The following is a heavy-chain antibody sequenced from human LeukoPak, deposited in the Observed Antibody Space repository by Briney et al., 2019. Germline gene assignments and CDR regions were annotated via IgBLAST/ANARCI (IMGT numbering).Heavy chain of an antibody. J-gene: IGHJ6*02. V-gene: IGHV3-48*04. CDR1: GFTFSSYS. D-gene: IGHD3-3*01. Sequence: PGGSLRLSCAASGFTFSSYSMNWVRQAPGKGLEWVSYISSSSSTIYYADSVKGRFTISRDNAKNSLYLQMNSLRAEDTAVYYCARDSPREYYDFWSGYYTGYYYYGMDVWGQGTTVTVSS. CDR3: ARDSPREYYDFWSGYYTGYYYYGMDV. CDR2: ISSSSSTI.